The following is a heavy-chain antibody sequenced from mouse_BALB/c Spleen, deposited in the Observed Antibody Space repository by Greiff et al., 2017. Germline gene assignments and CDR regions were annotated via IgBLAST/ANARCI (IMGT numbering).Heavy chain of an antibody. CDR1: GYTFTSYW. Sequence: QVHVKQPGAELVKPGASVKLSCKASGYTFTSYWMHWVKQRPGQGLEWIGEINPSNGRTNYNEKFKSKATLTVDKSSSTAYMQLSSLTSEDSAVYYCARGLGYFDVWGAGTTVTVSS. V-gene: IGHV1S81*02. CDR3: ARGLGYFDV. J-gene: IGHJ1*01. CDR2: INPSNGRT. D-gene: IGHD2-13*01.